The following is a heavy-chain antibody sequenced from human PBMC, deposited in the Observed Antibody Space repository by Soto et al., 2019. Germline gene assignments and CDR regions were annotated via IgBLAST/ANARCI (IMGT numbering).Heavy chain of an antibody. J-gene: IGHJ4*02. Sequence: VASVKVSCKASGYTFTSYAMHWVRQAPGQRLEWMGWINAGNGNTKYSQKFQGRVTITRDTSASTAYMELSSLRSEDTAVYYCATGTVARVYYFDYWGQGTLVTVSS. CDR1: GYTFTSYA. CDR3: ATGTVARVYYFDY. V-gene: IGHV1-3*01. CDR2: INAGNGNT. D-gene: IGHD2-15*01.